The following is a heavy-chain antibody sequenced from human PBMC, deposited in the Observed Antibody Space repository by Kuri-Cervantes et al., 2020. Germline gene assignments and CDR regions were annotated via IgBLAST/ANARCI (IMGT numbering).Heavy chain of an antibody. D-gene: IGHD6-19*01. CDR1: GYTFTSYD. CDR3: ARDSIAVGGRYPDAFDI. J-gene: IGHJ3*02. V-gene: IGHV1-18*01. Sequence: ASVKVSCKASGYTFTSYDINWVRQATGQGLEWMGWMNPNSGNTNYAQKLQGRVTKTTDTSTSTAYMELRSLRSDDTAVYYCARDSIAVGGRYPDAFDIWGQGTMVTVSS. CDR2: MNPNSGNT.